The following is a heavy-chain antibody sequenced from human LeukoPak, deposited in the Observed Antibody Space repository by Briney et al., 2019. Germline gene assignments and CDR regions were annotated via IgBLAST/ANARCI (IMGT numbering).Heavy chain of an antibody. CDR3: ARQRTRFLEWLHFDY. J-gene: IGHJ4*02. V-gene: IGHV4-39*01. CDR1: GGSISSSSYY. CDR2: IYYSGST. Sequence: PSETLSLTCTVSGGSISSSSYYWGWIRQPPGKGLEWIGSIYYSGSTYYNPSLKSRVTISVDTSKNQFSLKLSSVPAADTAVYYCARQRTRFLEWLHFDYWGQGTLVTVSS. D-gene: IGHD3-3*01.